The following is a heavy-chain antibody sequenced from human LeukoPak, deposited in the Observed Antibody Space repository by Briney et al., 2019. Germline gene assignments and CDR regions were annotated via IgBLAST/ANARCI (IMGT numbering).Heavy chain of an antibody. CDR2: INPNSGGT. J-gene: IGHJ4*02. Sequence: ASVRVSCKASGYTFTGYYMHWVRQAPGQGLKWMGWINPNSGGTNYAQKFQGRVTMTRDTSISTAYMELSRLRSDDTAVYYCARDRGSYAISFDCWGQGTLVTVSS. CDR3: ARDRGSYAISFDC. CDR1: GYTFTGYY. V-gene: IGHV1-2*02. D-gene: IGHD1-26*01.